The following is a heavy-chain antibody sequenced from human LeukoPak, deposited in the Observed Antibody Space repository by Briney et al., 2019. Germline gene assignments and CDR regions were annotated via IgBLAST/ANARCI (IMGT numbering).Heavy chain of an antibody. V-gene: IGHV3-74*01. CDR1: GFTFDDYG. Sequence: GGSLRLSCAASGFTFDDYGMSWVRQAPGKGLVWVSRTDTGDSSTIYADSVKGRFTISRDNAKNTLFLQMNSLRAEDTAVYYCARGYSGGFDYWGQGTLVTVSS. D-gene: IGHD2-15*01. CDR3: ARGYSGGFDY. CDR2: TDTGDSST. J-gene: IGHJ4*02.